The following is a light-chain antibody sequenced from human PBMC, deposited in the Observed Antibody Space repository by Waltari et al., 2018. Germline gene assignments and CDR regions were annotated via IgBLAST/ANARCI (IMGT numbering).Light chain of an antibody. J-gene: IGLJ1*01. Sequence: QSVLTQPPSASGSPGPSVTISCTGSSSDIGAYKYVSWYQQYPGKGPKRIIYDTNKRPSGIPDSFSASKSGNTASLTIAGLQAEDEADYHCSSYAGGYVHYVFGTGPKVT. CDR2: DTN. CDR1: SSDIGAYKY. CDR3: SSYAGGYVHYV. V-gene: IGLV2-8*01.